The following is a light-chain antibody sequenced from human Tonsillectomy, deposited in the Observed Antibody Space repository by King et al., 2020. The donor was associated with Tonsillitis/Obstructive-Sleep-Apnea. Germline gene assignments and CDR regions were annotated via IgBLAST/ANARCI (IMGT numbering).Light chain of an antibody. J-gene: IGLJ3*02. CDR3: CSYAGRGNWGL. V-gene: IGLV2-23*01. Sequence: SGVSNRFSGSKSGNTASLTISGLQAEDEADYYCCSYAGRGNWGLFGGGTKLT.